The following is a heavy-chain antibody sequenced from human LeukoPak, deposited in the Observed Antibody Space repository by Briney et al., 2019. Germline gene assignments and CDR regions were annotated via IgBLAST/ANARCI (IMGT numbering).Heavy chain of an antibody. V-gene: IGHV4-61*01. CDR1: GGSVSSGSYY. J-gene: IGHJ4*02. CDR3: ARYGDGYYDY. Sequence: SETLSLTCTVSGGSVSSGSYYWGWIRQPPGKGLEWIGYIYYSGSTNYNPSLKSRFTITVDTSKNQFSLKLSSVTAADTAVYYCARYGDGYYDYWGQGTLVTVSS. CDR2: IYYSGST. D-gene: IGHD5-24*01.